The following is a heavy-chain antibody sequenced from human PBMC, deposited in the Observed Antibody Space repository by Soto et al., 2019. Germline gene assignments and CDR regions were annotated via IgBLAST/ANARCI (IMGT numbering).Heavy chain of an antibody. Sequence: QVQLVQSGPEVKNPGAAVRGSCVASGYAFTSYGVNWVRQAPGQGLEWMGWIAPHSGRTTYLPKFQGRVTMTADVSTNTAYIELRSLKSDDTGIYCDARTAAGSYHSAYWGQGTVVTVSS. D-gene: IGHD3-10*01. CDR1: GYAFTSYG. V-gene: IGHV1-18*04. CDR3: ARTAAGSYHSAY. CDR2: IAPHSGRT. J-gene: IGHJ4*02.